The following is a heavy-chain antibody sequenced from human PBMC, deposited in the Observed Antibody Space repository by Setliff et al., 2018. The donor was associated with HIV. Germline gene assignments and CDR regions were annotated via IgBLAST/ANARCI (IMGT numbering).Heavy chain of an antibody. V-gene: IGHV4-59*08. CDR1: GFTFSSYE. CDR3: ARQLTTLDYFDY. CDR2: IHYSGST. D-gene: IGHD4-17*01. Sequence: GSLRLSCAASGFTFSSYEINWVRQPPGKGLEWIGNIHYSGSTYYNPSLRSRVTISVDTSKNQFSLKLSSVTAADTAVYYCARQLTTLDYFDYWGQGTLVTVSS. J-gene: IGHJ4*02.